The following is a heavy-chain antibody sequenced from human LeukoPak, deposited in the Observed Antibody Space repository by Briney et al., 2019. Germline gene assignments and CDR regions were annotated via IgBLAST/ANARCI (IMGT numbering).Heavy chain of an antibody. J-gene: IGHJ3*02. Sequence: SVKVSCKASGGTFISYAISWVRQAPGQGLEWMGGIIPIFGPANYAQKFQGRVTITTDASTSTAYMELSSLRSEDTAVYYCARGSGSYFDDAFDIWGQGTMVTVSS. CDR3: ARGSGSYFDDAFDI. D-gene: IGHD1-26*01. CDR1: GGTFISYA. V-gene: IGHV1-69*05. CDR2: IIPIFGPA.